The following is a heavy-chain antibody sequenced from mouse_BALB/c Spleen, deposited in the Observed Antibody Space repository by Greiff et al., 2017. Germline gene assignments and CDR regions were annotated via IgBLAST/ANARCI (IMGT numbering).Heavy chain of an antibody. CDR1: GYSITSDYA. J-gene: IGHJ3*01. V-gene: IGHV3-2*02. CDR3: ASSLWLRREGFAY. Sequence: EVHLVESGPGLVKPSQSLSLTCTVTGYSITSDYAWNWIRQFPGNKLEWMGYISYSGSTSYNPSLKSRISITRDTSKNQFFLQLNSVTTEDTATYYCASSLWLRREGFAYWGQGTLVTVSA. D-gene: IGHD2-2*01. CDR2: ISYSGST.